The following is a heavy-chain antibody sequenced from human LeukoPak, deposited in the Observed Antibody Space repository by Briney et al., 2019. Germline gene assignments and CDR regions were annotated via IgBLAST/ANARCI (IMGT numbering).Heavy chain of an antibody. J-gene: IGHJ3*02. CDR1: GYTFTSYA. Sequence: GASVKVSCKASGYTFTSYAMHWVRQAPGQRLEWMGWINAGNGNTKYSQKFQGRVTITRDTSASTAYMELSSLRSEDTAVYYCARVRAVAGERGRAFDIWGQGTMVTVSS. V-gene: IGHV1-3*01. CDR2: INAGNGNT. CDR3: ARVRAVAGERGRAFDI. D-gene: IGHD6-19*01.